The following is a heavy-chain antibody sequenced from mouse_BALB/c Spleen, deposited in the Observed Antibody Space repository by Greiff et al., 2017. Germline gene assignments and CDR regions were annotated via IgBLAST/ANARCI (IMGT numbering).Heavy chain of an antibody. D-gene: IGHD2-3*01. J-gene: IGHJ4*01. Sequence: EVQGVESGGGLVQPGGSLKLSCAASGFTFSSYTMSWVLQTPEKRLEWVAYISNGGGSTYYPDTVKGRFTISRDNAKNTLYLQMSSLKSEDTAMYYCARHDYDGTPMDYWGQGTSVTVSS. V-gene: IGHV5-12-2*01. CDR1: GFTFSSYT. CDR2: ISNGGGST. CDR3: ARHDYDGTPMDY.